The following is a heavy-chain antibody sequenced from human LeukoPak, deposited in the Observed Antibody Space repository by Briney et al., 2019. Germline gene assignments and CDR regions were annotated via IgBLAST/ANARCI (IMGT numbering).Heavy chain of an antibody. J-gene: IGHJ4*02. Sequence: GGSQRLSCAASGFTFDDSGMSWVRQAPGKGLEWVSGINWTGGSTGYADSVKGRFTISRDNAKNSLYLQMNSLRAEDTAFYYCAKDILSGYSSSYLFDYWGQGTLVTVSS. CDR3: AKDILSGYSSSYLFDY. D-gene: IGHD6-13*01. CDR1: GFTFDDSG. V-gene: IGHV3-20*04. CDR2: INWTGGST.